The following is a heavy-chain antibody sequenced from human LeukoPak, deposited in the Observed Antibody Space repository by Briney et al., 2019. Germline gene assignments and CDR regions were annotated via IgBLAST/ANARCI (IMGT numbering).Heavy chain of an antibody. V-gene: IGHV3-23*01. CDR3: ARDRRDYYDSSGYLDY. CDR1: GFTFSSYA. CDR2: ISDNGGSR. Sequence: PGGSLRLSCAASGFTFSSYAMSWVRQAPGKGLEWVSSISDNGGSRYYADSVKGRFTISRDISTNTLYLQMNSLRAEDTAVYYCARDRRDYYDSSGYLDYWGQGTLVTVSS. D-gene: IGHD3-22*01. J-gene: IGHJ4*02.